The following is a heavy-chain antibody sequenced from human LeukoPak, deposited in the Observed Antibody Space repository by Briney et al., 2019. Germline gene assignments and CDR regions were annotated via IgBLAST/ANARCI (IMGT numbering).Heavy chain of an antibody. V-gene: IGHV3-23*01. J-gene: IGHJ3*02. CDR2: ISGSGGST. CDR3: AKDRPSITAGTRGAFDI. D-gene: IGHD6-13*01. Sequence: PGGSLRLSCAASGFTFSSYAMSWVRQAPGKGLEWVSAISGSGGSTYYADSVKGRFTISRDNSKNTLYLQMNRLRAEDTAVYYCAKDRPSITAGTRGAFDIWGQGTMVTVSS. CDR1: GFTFSSYA.